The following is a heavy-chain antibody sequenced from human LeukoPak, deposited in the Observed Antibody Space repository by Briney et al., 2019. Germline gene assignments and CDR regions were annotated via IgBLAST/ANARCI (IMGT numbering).Heavy chain of an antibody. D-gene: IGHD3-3*01. CDR2: IYTSGST. Sequence: SETLSLTCTVSGGSISSYYWSWIRQPAGKGLEWIGRIYTSGSTNYNPSLKSRVTMSVDTSKNQFSLKLSSVTAADTAVYYCARVYYDFWSGYRLLGYMDVWGKGTTVTVSS. J-gene: IGHJ6*03. CDR1: GGSISSYY. V-gene: IGHV4-4*07. CDR3: ARVYYDFWSGYRLLGYMDV.